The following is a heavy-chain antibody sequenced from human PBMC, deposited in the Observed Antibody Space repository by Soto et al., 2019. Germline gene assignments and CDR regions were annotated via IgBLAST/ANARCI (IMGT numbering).Heavy chain of an antibody. Sequence: ASVKASCKASGYTFTSYDINCVRQATGQGLEWMGWMNPNSGNTGYAQKFQGRVTMTRNTSISTAYMELNSLRSEDTAVYYCARNVLLWFGELSYWYFDLWGRGTLVTVSS. CDR3: ARNVLLWFGELSYWYFDL. CDR2: MNPNSGNT. J-gene: IGHJ2*01. CDR1: GYTFTSYD. D-gene: IGHD3-10*01. V-gene: IGHV1-8*01.